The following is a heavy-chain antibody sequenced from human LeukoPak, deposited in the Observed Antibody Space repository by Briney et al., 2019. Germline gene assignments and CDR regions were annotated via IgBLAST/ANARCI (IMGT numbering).Heavy chain of an antibody. J-gene: IGHJ4*02. CDR3: ARIGSSGWHNDY. V-gene: IGHV2-70*04. Sequence: SGPTLVNPTQTLTLTCTFSGFSLSTTGMRVSWIRQPPGKALEWLARIDWADEKFYSTSLKTRLTISKDTSKNQVVLTMTNMDPVDTATYYCARIGSSGWHNDYWGQGTLGTVSS. CDR2: IDWADEK. D-gene: IGHD6-19*01. CDR1: GFSLSTTGMR.